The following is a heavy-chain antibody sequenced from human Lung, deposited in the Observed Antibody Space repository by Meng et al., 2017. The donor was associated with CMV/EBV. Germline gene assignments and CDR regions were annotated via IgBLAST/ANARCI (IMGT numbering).Heavy chain of an antibody. CDR1: GGSISSSNW. Sequence: QGELQEPGPGRVNPSGTLSRTCGVSGGSISSSNWWSWVRQPPGKGLEWIGEIYHSGSTNYNPSLKSRVTISVDKSKNQFSLKLSSVTAADTAVYYCASFPPPGKQWLVTDYWGQGTLVTVSS. CDR3: ASFPPPGKQWLVTDY. V-gene: IGHV4-4*02. D-gene: IGHD6-19*01. CDR2: IYHSGST. J-gene: IGHJ4*02.